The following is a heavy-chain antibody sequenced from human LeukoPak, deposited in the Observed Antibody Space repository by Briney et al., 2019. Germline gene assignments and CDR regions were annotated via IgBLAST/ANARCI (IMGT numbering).Heavy chain of an antibody. J-gene: IGHJ3*02. D-gene: IGHD2-2*01. CDR2: IIPILGIA. V-gene: IGHV1-69*04. Sequence: SVKVSCKASEYTFTSYDINWVRQATGQGLEWMGRIIPILGIANYAQKFQGRVTITADKSTSTAYMELSSLRSEDTAVYYCARESSGYCSSTSCLSIWGQGTMVTVSS. CDR1: EYTFTSYD. CDR3: ARESSGYCSSTSCLSI.